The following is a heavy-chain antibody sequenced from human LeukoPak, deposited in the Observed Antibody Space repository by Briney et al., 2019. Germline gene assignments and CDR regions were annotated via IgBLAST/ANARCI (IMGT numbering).Heavy chain of an antibody. V-gene: IGHV4-59*01. CDR1: GGSISSYY. J-gene: IGHJ3*02. CDR2: IYYSGST. D-gene: IGHD6-13*01. CDR3: ARVQMVYAFDI. Sequence: PSETLSLTCTVSGGSISSYYWSWIRQPPGKGLEWIGYIYYSGSTNYNPSLKSRVTISVDTSKNQFSLKLSSVTAADTAVYHSARVQMVYAFDIWGQGTMVTVSS.